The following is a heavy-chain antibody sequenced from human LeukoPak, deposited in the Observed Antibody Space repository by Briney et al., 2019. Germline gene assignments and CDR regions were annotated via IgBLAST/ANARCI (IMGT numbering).Heavy chain of an antibody. D-gene: IGHD4-17*01. J-gene: IGHJ4*02. V-gene: IGHV4-39*01. Sequence: SETLSLTCTVSGDSISSSYYYWGWIRQPPGKGLEWIGSIYYSGSTYYNPSLKSRVTISVDTSKNQFSLKLTSVTAADTAVYYCASNTYGDYSDYWGQGTLVTVSS. CDR2: IYYSGST. CDR1: GDSISSSYYY. CDR3: ASNTYGDYSDY.